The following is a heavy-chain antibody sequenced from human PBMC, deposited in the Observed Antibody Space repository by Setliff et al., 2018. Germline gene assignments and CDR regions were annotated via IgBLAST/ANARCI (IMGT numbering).Heavy chain of an antibody. CDR3: ATGPRDSRNYLTWLNP. Sequence: PGGSLRLSCSVSGITFKNAWMTWVRQAPGKGPEWVGRIKSSTEGATSDYGAPAKGRFTISRDDSKNMVFLQMNNLRTEDTGFYYCATGPRDSRNYLTWLNPWGRGTLVTVSS. CDR2: IKSSTEGATS. CDR1: GITFKNAW. J-gene: IGHJ5*02. V-gene: IGHV3-15*01. D-gene: IGHD4-4*01.